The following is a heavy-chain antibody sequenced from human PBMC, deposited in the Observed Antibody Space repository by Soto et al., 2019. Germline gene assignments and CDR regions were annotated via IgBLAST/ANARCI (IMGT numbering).Heavy chain of an antibody. CDR1: GYTFTGYY. Sequence: QVQLVQSGAEVKKPGASVKVSCKASGYTFTGYYMHWVRQAPGQGLEWMGWINPNSGGTNYAQKVQGWVTMTRDTPISTAYMEVSRLRSDDTAVYYCASQSGESAGGYYYGMDVWGQGTTVTVSS. J-gene: IGHJ6*02. V-gene: IGHV1-2*04. CDR2: INPNSGGT. D-gene: IGHD2-15*01. CDR3: ASQSGESAGGYYYGMDV.